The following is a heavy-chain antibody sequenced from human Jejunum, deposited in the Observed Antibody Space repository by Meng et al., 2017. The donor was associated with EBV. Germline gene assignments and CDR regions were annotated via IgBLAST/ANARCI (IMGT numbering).Heavy chain of an antibody. Sequence: DSVPGLVNPSETRSLTCTVSGGSVSSGGYYWSWIRQPPGKGLEWIGYIYNSESTNYKSSLKSRVTISADTSKNQFSLRLSSVTAADTAVYYCARDQNGSYFAYWGQGTLVTVSS. CDR1: GGSVSSGGYY. D-gene: IGHD1-26*01. V-gene: IGHV4-61*08. CDR2: IYNSEST. J-gene: IGHJ4*02. CDR3: ARDQNGSYFAY.